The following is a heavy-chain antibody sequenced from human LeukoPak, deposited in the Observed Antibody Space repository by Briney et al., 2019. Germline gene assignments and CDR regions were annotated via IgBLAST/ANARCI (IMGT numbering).Heavy chain of an antibody. CDR1: GIHFCSHW. CDR3: ARYSYPHAFDI. V-gene: IGHV3-7*01. J-gene: IGHJ3*02. CDR2: IKQDGSEI. Sequence: PGGVPKLLFAAFGIHFCSHWVNLGPPASGKGVGGVANIKQDGSEIYYVDSVKGRFTISRDNAKNSLYLQMNSLRAEDTAVYYCARYSYPHAFDIWGQGTMVTVSS. D-gene: IGHD5-18*01.